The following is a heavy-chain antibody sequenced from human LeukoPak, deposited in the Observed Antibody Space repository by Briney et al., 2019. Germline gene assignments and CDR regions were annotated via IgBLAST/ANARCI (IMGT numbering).Heavy chain of an antibody. J-gene: IGHJ4*02. CDR2: MNPNSGNT. V-gene: IGHV1-8*01. CDR1: GYNFTNYD. D-gene: IGHD5-24*01. CDR3: ARGLRRDGYKSLGY. Sequence: ASVKVSCKASGYNFTNYDINWVRQATGQGLECMGWMNPNSGNTGYAQKFQGRVTMTRNTSISTAYMELSSLRSEDTAVYYCARGLRRDGYKSLGYWGQGTLVTVSS.